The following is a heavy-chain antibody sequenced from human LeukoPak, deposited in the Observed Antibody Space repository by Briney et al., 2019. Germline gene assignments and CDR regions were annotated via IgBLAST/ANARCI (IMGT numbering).Heavy chain of an antibody. D-gene: IGHD3-22*01. Sequence: GGSLRLSCEASGFTFSAYAMTWVRQAPGKGLEWVSSIGSDNKPHYSESVKGRFAISRDNSKSMLFLQLNSLRAGDTAVYYCARHHNPRHTYYYDSSGYPYFDYWGQGTLVTVSS. CDR2: IGSDNKP. V-gene: IGHV3-23*05. CDR1: GFTFSAYA. CDR3: ARHHNPRHTYYYDSSGYPYFDY. J-gene: IGHJ4*02.